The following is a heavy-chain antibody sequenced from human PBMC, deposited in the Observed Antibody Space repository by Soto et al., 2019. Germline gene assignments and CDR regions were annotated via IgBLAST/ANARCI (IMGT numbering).Heavy chain of an antibody. Sequence: TLSLTCAVYGGSFSGYYWSWIRQPPGKGLEWFGEINHSGSTNYNPSLKSRVTISVDTSKNHFSLKLSSVTAADTAVYYCARGRTVYCSSTSCYGRRWVDPWGQGSLVTVSS. J-gene: IGHJ5*02. D-gene: IGHD2-2*01. CDR1: GGSFSGYY. V-gene: IGHV4-34*01. CDR3: ARGRTVYCSSTSCYGRRWVDP. CDR2: INHSGST.